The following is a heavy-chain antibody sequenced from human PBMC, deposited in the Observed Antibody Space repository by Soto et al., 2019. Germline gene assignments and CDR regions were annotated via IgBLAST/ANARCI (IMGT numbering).Heavy chain of an antibody. CDR1: GFSFSNHV. V-gene: IGHV3-30*03. CDR3: ARDLTVFGVLNGDSPMDV. D-gene: IGHD3-3*01. CDR2: ISYDGGNA. J-gene: IGHJ6*02. Sequence: QVQLVESGGGVVQPGGSLRLSCAGSGFSFSNHVMHWVRQAPGKGLEWVAVISYDGGNAYYAESVKGRFTVSRDNSKNTMYIEMSIVRGDDTAVYYCARDLTVFGVLNGDSPMDVWGQGTTVTVSS.